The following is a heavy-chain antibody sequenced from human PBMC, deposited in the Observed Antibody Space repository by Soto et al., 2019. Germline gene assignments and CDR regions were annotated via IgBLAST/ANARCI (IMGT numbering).Heavy chain of an antibody. CDR1: GGSISSYY. CDR3: ARDKYGDDFDY. J-gene: IGHJ4*02. CDR2: IYYSGST. V-gene: IGHV4-59*01. Sequence: SETLSLTCTVSGGSISSYYWSWIRQPPGKGLEWIGYIYYSGSTNYNPSLKSRVTISVDTSKNQFSLKLSSVTAADTAVYYCARDKYGDDFDYWGQGPLVTVSS. D-gene: IGHD4-17*01.